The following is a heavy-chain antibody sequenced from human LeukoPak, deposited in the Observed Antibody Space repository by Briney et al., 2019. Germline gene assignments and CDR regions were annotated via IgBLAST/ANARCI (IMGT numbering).Heavy chain of an antibody. Sequence: GGSLRLSCAASGFIFTGYAMSWVRQAPGKGLEWVSAISGSGGSTYYADSVKGRFTISRENAKNSLYLQMNSLTVDDTAVYYCAREAFTDSTGYYFSPLDMWGQGTMVTVSS. CDR2: ISGSGGST. V-gene: IGHV3-23*01. J-gene: IGHJ3*02. CDR1: GFIFTGYA. D-gene: IGHD3-22*01. CDR3: AREAFTDSTGYYFSPLDM.